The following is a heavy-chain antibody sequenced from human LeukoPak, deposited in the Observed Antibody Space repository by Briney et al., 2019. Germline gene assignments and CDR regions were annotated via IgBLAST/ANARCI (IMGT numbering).Heavy chain of an antibody. CDR1: GYSFTSYW. V-gene: IGHV5-51*01. Sequence: GESLKISCKGSGYSFTSYWIGWVRQMPGKGLEWMGIIYPGDSDTRYSPSFQGQVTISADKSISTAYLQWSSLKASDTAMYYCARLLGYCSGGSCQHLDYWGQRTLVTVSS. CDR2: IYPGDSDT. CDR3: ARLLGYCSGGSCQHLDY. J-gene: IGHJ4*02. D-gene: IGHD2-15*01.